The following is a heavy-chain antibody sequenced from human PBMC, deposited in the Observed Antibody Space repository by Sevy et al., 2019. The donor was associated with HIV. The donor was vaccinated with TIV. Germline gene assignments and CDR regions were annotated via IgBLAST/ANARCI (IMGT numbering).Heavy chain of an antibody. CDR1: GGSISSGSHY. J-gene: IGHJ4*02. CDR3: ARKNGLYYFDY. V-gene: IGHV4-61*09. D-gene: IGHD2-8*01. CDR2: IYTTGST. Sequence: SETLSLTCTVSGGSISSGSHYWSWIRQPAGKGLEWIGDIYTTGSTNYNPSLKSRVTISVDTSKNQFPLKLSSVTAADTAVYYCARKNGLYYFDYWGQGTLVTVSS.